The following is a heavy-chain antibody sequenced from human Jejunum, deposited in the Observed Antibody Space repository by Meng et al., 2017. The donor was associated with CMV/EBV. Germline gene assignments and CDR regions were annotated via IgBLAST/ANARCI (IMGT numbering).Heavy chain of an antibody. CDR3: ARNVYTYGFDAFDI. V-gene: IGHV4-61*01. D-gene: IGHD5-18*01. CDR2: IYNSGST. J-gene: IGHJ3*02. CDR1: GGTFSGGHYY. Sequence: GGTFSGGHYYWHWIRHPPGKGLEWIGYIYNSGSTDYNPSLKSRVTISLDTSKNQFSLKLSSLTAADTAVYYCARNVYTYGFDAFDIWGQGTMVTVSS.